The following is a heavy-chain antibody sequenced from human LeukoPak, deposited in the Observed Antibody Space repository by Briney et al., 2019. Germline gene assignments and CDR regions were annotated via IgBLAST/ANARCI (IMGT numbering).Heavy chain of an antibody. J-gene: IGHJ3*02. V-gene: IGHV1-46*01. Sequence: ASVKVSCKASGYTFTSYYMHWVRQAPGQGLEWMGITNPSGGSTSYAQKFQGRVTMTRDMSTSTVYMELRSLRSDDTAVYYCARGIDSASPPLGTFEIWGQGTMVTVSS. CDR2: TNPSGGST. CDR1: GYTFTSYY. D-gene: IGHD1-26*01. CDR3: ARGIDSASPPLGTFEI.